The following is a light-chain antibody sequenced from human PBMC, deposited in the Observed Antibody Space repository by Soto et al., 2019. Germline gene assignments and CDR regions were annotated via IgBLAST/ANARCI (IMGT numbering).Light chain of an antibody. CDR1: SSDVGGYNY. V-gene: IGLV2-14*01. CDR2: DVS. J-gene: IGLJ2*01. Sequence: QSVLTPPASVSGSPGQSITISCTGTSSDVGGYNYVSWYQQHPGKAPKLMIYDVSNRPSGVSNRFAGSKSGNTATLTISGLKGGDGGLFHFSPTTSGTQVGFGEGTKLTVL. CDR3: SPTTSGTQVG.